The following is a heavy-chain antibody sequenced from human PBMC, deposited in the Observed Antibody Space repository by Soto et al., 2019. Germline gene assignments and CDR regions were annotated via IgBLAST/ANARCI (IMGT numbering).Heavy chain of an antibody. CDR1: GFNLRNYE. CDR3: ATEELCGADCYFFKH. D-gene: IGHD2-21*02. V-gene: IGHV3-48*03. J-gene: IGHJ4*02. Sequence: EVQLLETGGGSVHVGGSLRLSCAVSGFNLRNYEMNCVRQVPGKGLEWISKISGSNNNIYYADSVQGRFTISRDNANNVLFLQMNSLRAEDTATYHCATEELCGADCYFFKHWGQGTLVTVSS. CDR2: ISGSNNNI.